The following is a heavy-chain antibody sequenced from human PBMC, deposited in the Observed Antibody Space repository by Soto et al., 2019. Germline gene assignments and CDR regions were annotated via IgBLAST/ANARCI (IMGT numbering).Heavy chain of an antibody. V-gene: IGHV3-74*01. CDR3: AREGFDWLLYFDY. Sequence: PVGSLRLSCAASGFTFSSYWMHWVRQAPGKGLVWVSRINSDGSSTSYADSVKGRFTISRDNAKNTLYLQMNSLRAEDTAVYYCAREGFDWLLYFDYWGQGTLVTVSS. J-gene: IGHJ4*02. D-gene: IGHD3-9*01. CDR2: INSDGSST. CDR1: GFTFSSYW.